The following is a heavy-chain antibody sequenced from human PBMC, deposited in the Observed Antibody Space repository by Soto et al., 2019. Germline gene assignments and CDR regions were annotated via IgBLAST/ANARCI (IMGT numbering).Heavy chain of an antibody. V-gene: IGHV4-31*03. Sequence: QVQLQESGPGLVKPSQTLSLTCSVSGGSISSGGYYWSWIRQHPGKGLEWIGYIYYSGSTYYNPSLKSRVTISVDTSKNQFSLKLSSVTAADTAVYYCARQDYGDYVFDYWGQGTLVTVSS. CDR2: IYYSGST. CDR1: GGSISSGGYY. CDR3: ARQDYGDYVFDY. J-gene: IGHJ4*02. D-gene: IGHD4-17*01.